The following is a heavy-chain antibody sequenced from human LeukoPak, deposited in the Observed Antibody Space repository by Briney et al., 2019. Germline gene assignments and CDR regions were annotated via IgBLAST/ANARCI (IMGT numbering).Heavy chain of an antibody. CDR2: IQDSGIT. CDR3: AGRGHRYSRD. D-gene: IGHD2-15*01. CDR1: GDSVSSGY. V-gene: IGHV4-4*09. Sequence: SETLSLRCNVSGDSVSSGYWSWIRQSPGKGLEWIGFIQDSGITDYNPSLKSRLIISVDTSKNLFSLTLRSVPAADTAVYYCAGRGHRYSRDWGQGILVTVSS. J-gene: IGHJ1*01.